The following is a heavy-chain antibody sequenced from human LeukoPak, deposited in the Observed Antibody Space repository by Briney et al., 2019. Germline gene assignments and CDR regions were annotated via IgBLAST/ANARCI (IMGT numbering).Heavy chain of an antibody. D-gene: IGHD2-2*03. CDR1: GGSFRGYY. CDR2: INHSGST. Sequence: SETLSLTCAVYGGSFRGYYWSWIRQPPGKGLEWIGEINHSGSTNYNPSLKSRVTISVDTSKNQFSLKLSSVTAADTAVYYCARVGIVVPYMDVWGKGTTVTVSS. J-gene: IGHJ6*03. CDR3: ARVGIVVPYMDV. V-gene: IGHV4-34*01.